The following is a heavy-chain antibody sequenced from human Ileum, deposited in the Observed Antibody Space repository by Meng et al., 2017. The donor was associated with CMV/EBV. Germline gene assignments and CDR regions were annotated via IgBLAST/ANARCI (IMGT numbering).Heavy chain of an antibody. V-gene: IGHV5-51*01. CDR1: GYSFTTYW. D-gene: IGHD3-22*01. CDR2: IYPGDSDT. J-gene: IGHJ4*02. CDR3: ARMSSDSSGYALDY. Sequence: GESLKISCKGSGYSFTTYWIGWVRQMPGKGLEWMGIIYPGDSDTRYGPSFQGQVTISADKSITTAYLQWSSLKASDTAMYYCARMSSDSSGYALDYWGRGTLVTVSS.